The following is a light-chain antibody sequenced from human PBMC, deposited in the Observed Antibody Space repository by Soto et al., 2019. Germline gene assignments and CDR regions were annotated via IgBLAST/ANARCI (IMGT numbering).Light chain of an antibody. J-gene: IGKJ4*01. Sequence: EVVMTQSPATLSVSPGEGAILSCRASQSVRSNLTWYRQQPGQAHSLLIYDAYTRATGVPARFSGSGSGTEFTLTINSLQSEDFAVYFCQHYNEWPLTVGGATQVDI. CDR1: QSVRSN. CDR3: QHYNEWPLT. V-gene: IGKV3-15*01. CDR2: DAY.